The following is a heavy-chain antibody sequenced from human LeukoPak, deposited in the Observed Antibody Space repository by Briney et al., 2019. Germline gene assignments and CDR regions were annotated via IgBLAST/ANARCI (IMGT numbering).Heavy chain of an antibody. D-gene: IGHD2-21*02. CDR3: ARSWVTGYGTVLDY. J-gene: IGHJ4*02. CDR2: IYPGDSDT. V-gene: IGHV5-51*01. Sequence: GESLKISCKGSGYSLTNYWIGWVCQMPGKALEWMEIIYPGDSDTRYSPSFQGQVTISADKSINTAYLQWSSLKTSDTAIYYCARSWVTGYGTVLDYWGQGTLVTVSS. CDR1: GYSLTNYW.